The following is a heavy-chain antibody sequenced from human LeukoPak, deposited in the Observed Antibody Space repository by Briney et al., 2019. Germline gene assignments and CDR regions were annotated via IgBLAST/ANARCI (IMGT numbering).Heavy chain of an antibody. CDR1: GGTFSSYA. V-gene: IGHV1-69*04. J-gene: IGHJ4*02. CDR3: ARDSRKGGYNDY. CDR2: IIPILGIA. D-gene: IGHD5-24*01. Sequence: GASVKVSCKASGGTFSSYAISWVRQAPGQGLEWMGRIIPILGIANYAQKFQGRVTITADKSTSTAYMELSSLRSEDTAVYYCARDSRKGGYNDYWGQGTLVTVSS.